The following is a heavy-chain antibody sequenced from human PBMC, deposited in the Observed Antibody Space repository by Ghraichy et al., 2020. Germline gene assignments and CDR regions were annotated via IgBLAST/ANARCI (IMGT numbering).Heavy chain of an antibody. CDR1: GYTFTGYY. D-gene: IGHD3-10*01. V-gene: IGHV1-2*02. CDR3: ARESYYGSGSYYNVNLDY. Sequence: ASVKVSCKASGYTFTGYYMHWVRQAPGQGLEWMGWINPNSGGTNYAQKFQGRVTMTRDTSISTAYMELSRLRSDDTAVYYCARESYYGSGSYYNVNLDYWGQGTLVTVSS. CDR2: INPNSGGT. J-gene: IGHJ4*02.